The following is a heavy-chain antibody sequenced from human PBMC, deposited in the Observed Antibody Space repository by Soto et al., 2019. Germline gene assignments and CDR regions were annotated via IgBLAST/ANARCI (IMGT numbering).Heavy chain of an antibody. D-gene: IGHD1-26*01. CDR2: VSGSSSYI. Sequence: GGSLRLSCEGSGFNFRNFNMIWVRQAPGKGLEWVSSVSGSSSYIYYADSVRGRFTVSRDNANNLVFLQMNGLRPEDTAMYYFARDFRGHYRPWGQGTMVTVSS. CDR1: GFNFRNFN. J-gene: IGHJ3*01. CDR3: ARDFRGHYRP. V-gene: IGHV3-21*06.